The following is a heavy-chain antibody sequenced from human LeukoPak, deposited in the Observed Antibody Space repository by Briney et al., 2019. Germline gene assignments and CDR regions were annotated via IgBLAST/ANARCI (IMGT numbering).Heavy chain of an antibody. V-gene: IGHV1-2*02. D-gene: IGHD2-2*01. CDR2: INPNTGAT. CDR3: ARGGSTIVVVPASNLPSDY. CDR1: GYTFSGYY. J-gene: IGHJ4*02. Sequence: ASVKVSCKASGYTFSGYYVHWVRQAPGQGLEWMGWINPNTGATNYAQKFQGRVTMTRDTSISAAFLELSVLTSDDTAVYYCARGGSTIVVVPASNLPSDYWGQGTLVTVSS.